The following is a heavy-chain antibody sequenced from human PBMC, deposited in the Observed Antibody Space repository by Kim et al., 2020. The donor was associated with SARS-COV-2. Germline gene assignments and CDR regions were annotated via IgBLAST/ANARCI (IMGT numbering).Heavy chain of an antibody. D-gene: IGHD3-3*01. Sequence: SETLSLTCTVSGGSISSGGYYWSWIRQHPGKGLEWIGYIYYSGSTYYNPSLKSRVTISVDTSKNQFSLKLSSVTAADTAVYYCAGTSVYYDFWSGYPSLDKHAFDIWGQGTMVTVSS. CDR3: AGTSVYYDFWSGYPSLDKHAFDI. CDR1: GGSISSGGYY. V-gene: IGHV4-31*03. CDR2: IYYSGST. J-gene: IGHJ3*02.